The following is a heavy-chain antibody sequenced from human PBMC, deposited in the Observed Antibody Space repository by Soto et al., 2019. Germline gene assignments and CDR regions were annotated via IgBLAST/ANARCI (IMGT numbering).Heavy chain of an antibody. CDR3: ARDPRQDFWRPGWFDP. J-gene: IGHJ5*02. CDR1: VFTFSSYS. D-gene: IGHD3-3*01. Sequence: PWWSLRLSCSASVFTFSSYSMNWWRQAPGKGLEWVSSISSSSSYIYYADSVKGRFTISRDNAKNSLYLQMNSLRAEDTAVYYCARDPRQDFWRPGWFDPWGQGTLVTVSS. V-gene: IGHV3-21*01. CDR2: ISSSSSYI.